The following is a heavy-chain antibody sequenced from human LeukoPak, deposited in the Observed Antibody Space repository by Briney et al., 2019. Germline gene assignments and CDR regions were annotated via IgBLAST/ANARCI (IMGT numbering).Heavy chain of an antibody. V-gene: IGHV4-59*01. J-gene: IGHJ4*02. Sequence: SETLSLTCTVSGGSISTYYWSWVRQSPGKGLEWIGHIDYSGSTNYNPSLESRVAMSVDTSKKQFSLKLSSVTAADTAVYYCASSTGYYDSSGYTFDYWGQGTLVTVSS. D-gene: IGHD3-22*01. CDR1: GGSISTYY. CDR2: IDYSGST. CDR3: ASSTGYYDSSGYTFDY.